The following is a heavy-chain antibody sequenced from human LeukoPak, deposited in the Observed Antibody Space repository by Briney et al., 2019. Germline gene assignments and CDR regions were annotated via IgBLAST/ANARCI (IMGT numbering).Heavy chain of an antibody. CDR2: INHSGST. D-gene: IGHD3-22*01. CDR1: GGSFSGYY. J-gene: IGHJ4*02. V-gene: IGHV4-34*01. CDR3: ARGHRTYYYDSSGYYYRH. Sequence: PSGTLSLTCAVYGGSFSGYYWSWIRQPPGKGLEWIGEINHSGSTNYNPSLKSRVTISVDTSKNQFSLKLSSVTAADTAVYYCARGHRTYYYDSSGYYYRHWGQGTLVTVSS.